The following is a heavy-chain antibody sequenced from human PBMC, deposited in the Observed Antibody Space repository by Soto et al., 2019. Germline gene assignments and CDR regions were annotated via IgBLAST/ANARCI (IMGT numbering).Heavy chain of an antibody. CDR1: GFTFSTHA. CDR2: FSGSGGNI. D-gene: IGHD2-2*01. CDR3: AKDPPWTVGPLAMDV. Sequence: GGSLRLSCAASGFTFSTHAMSWVRQAPGKGLEWVSTFSGSGGNIYYAESVKGRLTISRDDSKNTLYLQMNSLRVEDTAVYYCAKDPPWTVGPLAMDVWGQGTTVTVSS. J-gene: IGHJ6*02. V-gene: IGHV3-23*01.